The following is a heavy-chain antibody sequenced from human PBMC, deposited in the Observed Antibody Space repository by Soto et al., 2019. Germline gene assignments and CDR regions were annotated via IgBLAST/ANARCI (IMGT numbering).Heavy chain of an antibody. Sequence: QVQLVESGGGVVQSGRSLRLSCAASGFTFSSYAMDWVRQAPGKGLEWVALISYDGSNKYYADSVKGRFTISRDNSKNTLSLQMNSLRPGDTAVYDCAGDDYGGYAVDYWGQGTLVTVSS. J-gene: IGHJ4*02. CDR3: AGDDYGGYAVDY. CDR1: GFTFSSYA. V-gene: IGHV3-30-3*01. CDR2: ISYDGSNK. D-gene: IGHD4-17*01.